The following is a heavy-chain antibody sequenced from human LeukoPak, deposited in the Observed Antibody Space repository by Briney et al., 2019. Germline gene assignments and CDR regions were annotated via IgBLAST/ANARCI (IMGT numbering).Heavy chain of an antibody. V-gene: IGHV4-4*07. D-gene: IGHD4-17*01. CDR3: ARDLDYGDYEGWFDP. CDR1: GGSISSYY. J-gene: IGHJ5*02. Sequence: SETLSLTCTVSGGSISSYYWSWIRQAAGKGLEWIGRIYTSGSTNYNPSLKSRVTISVDKSKNQFSLKLSSVTAADTAVYYCARDLDYGDYEGWFDPWGQGTLVTVSS. CDR2: IYTSGST.